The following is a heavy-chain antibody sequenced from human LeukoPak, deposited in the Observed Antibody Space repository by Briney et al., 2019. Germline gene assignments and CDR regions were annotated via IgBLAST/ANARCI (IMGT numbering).Heavy chain of an antibody. D-gene: IGHD3-3*01. CDR1: GFTFTSSA. Sequence: ASVKVSCKASGFTFTSSAMQWVRQARGQRLEWIGWIVVGSGNTNYAQKFQERVTITRDMSTSTAYMELSSLRSEDTAVYYCAAGGVGTYYDFWSGYYPRLGDNWFDPWGREPWSPSPQ. CDR3: AAGGVGTYYDFWSGYYPRLGDNWFDP. V-gene: IGHV1-58*02. CDR2: IVVGSGNT. J-gene: IGHJ5*02.